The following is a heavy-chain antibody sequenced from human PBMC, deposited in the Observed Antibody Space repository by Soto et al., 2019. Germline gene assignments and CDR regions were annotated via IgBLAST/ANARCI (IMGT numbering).Heavy chain of an antibody. V-gene: IGHV3-30*03. CDR2: ISYDGSNK. CDR3: AKEAVGATTVYFDY. CDR1: GFTFSSYG. J-gene: IGHJ4*02. Sequence: QVQLVESGGGVIQPGRSLRLSCAASGFTFSSYGMHWVRQAPGKGLEWVAVISYDGSNKYYADSVKGRFTISRDNSKXXXXXXXXXXXXXXTAVYYCAKEAVGATTVYFDYWGQGTLVTVSS. D-gene: IGHD1-26*01.